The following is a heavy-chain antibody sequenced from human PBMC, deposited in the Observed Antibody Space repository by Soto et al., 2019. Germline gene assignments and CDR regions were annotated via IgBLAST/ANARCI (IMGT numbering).Heavy chain of an antibody. CDR3: AKDGGEWLLLNWYFDL. Sequence: QVQMVESGGGVVQPGRSLRLSCAASGFTFSSYGMHWVRQAPGKGLEWVAVISYDGRNKNYADSVKGRFTISREYLQMNNLRAEDTAVYYCAKDGGEWLLLNWYFDLWCRGTLVTVSS. D-gene: IGHD6-19*01. J-gene: IGHJ2*01. CDR1: GFTFSSYG. V-gene: IGHV3-30*18. CDR2: ISYDGRNK.